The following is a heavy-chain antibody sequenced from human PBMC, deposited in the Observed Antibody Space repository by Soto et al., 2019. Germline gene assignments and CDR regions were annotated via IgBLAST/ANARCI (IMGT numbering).Heavy chain of an antibody. J-gene: IGHJ4*02. D-gene: IGHD6-25*01. CDR2: IYYSGST. CDR1: SGSIISSDHF. Sequence: SETLSLTCTVSSGSIISSDHFWGWIRQPPGKGLEWIGYIYYSGSTNYNPSLKSRLTISVDTSKNQFSLKLSSVTAADTAVYYCASSSQRANFDYWGQGTLVTVSS. CDR3: ASSSQRANFDY. V-gene: IGHV4-61*05.